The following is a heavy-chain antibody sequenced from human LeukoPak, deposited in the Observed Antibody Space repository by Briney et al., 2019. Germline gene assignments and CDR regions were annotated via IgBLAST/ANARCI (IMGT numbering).Heavy chain of an antibody. CDR3: VRHRGLTDSYYPFVH. CDR1: GDSMTMNSYS. J-gene: IGHJ1*01. Sequence: SETVPLPCTVSGDSMTMNSYSWGWVRQPPGKALEWIGCVSSSGRTTYNPSLDSRVTISLDTSWSQFSLDLSSVTAADTALYYCVRHRGLTDSYYPFVHWGQGTMVTVSS. V-gene: IGHV4-61*05. D-gene: IGHD3-10*01. CDR2: VSSSGRT.